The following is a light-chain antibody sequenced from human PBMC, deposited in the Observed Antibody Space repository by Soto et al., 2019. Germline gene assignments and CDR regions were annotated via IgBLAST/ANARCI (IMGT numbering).Light chain of an antibody. CDR3: QQFGGSPPVT. J-gene: IGKJ2*01. Sequence: EIVLTQSPGTLSLSPGERATLSCRASQSVGSSYLAWYQHKPGQAPRLLIYGASIRATGIPDRFSGSGSGTDFTLTINRLEPEDFAVYYCQQFGGSPPVTFGQGTKLEIK. CDR1: QSVGSSY. V-gene: IGKV3-20*01. CDR2: GAS.